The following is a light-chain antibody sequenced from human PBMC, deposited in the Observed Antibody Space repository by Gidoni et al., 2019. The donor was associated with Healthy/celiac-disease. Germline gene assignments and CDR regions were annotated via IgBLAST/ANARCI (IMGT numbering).Light chain of an antibody. CDR1: QSVLYSSNNKNY. CDR3: QQYYSTPQT. Sequence: DIVMTQSPDSMAVSLGERAPINCKSSQSVLYSSNNKNYLAWYQQKPGQPPKLLIYWASTRESGVPYRFSGSGSGTDFTLTISSLQAEDVAVYYCQQYYSTPQTFGQGTKLEIK. CDR2: WAS. V-gene: IGKV4-1*01. J-gene: IGKJ2*01.